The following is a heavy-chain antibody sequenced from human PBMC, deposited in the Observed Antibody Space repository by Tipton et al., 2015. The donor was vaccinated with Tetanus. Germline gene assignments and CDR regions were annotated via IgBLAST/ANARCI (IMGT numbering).Heavy chain of an antibody. V-gene: IGHV1-46*01. CDR3: ARGFYYMDV. CDR1: GGTFTNYA. Sequence: QVQLVQSGAEMKKPGSSVKVSCKASGGTFTNYALSWVRQAPGQGLEYMGIINPSGSTTGYTQKFQGRVTMTRDTSTSTLYMELSGLTSEDTAVYYCARGFYYMDVWGKGTTVTVSS. J-gene: IGHJ6*03. CDR2: INPSGSTT.